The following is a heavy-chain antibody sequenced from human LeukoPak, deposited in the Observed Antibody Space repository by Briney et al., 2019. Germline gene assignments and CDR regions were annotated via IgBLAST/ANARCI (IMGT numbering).Heavy chain of an antibody. D-gene: IGHD3-10*01. CDR1: GFAFSSCA. CDR2: ISGSGGST. V-gene: IGHV3-23*01. Sequence: GGSLRLSCAASGFAFSSCAMSWVRQTLGKGLEWVSTISGSGGSTFYADSVKGRFTISRDNPKNTVDLQMNSLRAEDTAVYYRVNVSSNYYGSGSYQTLDYWGQGTLVTVSS. J-gene: IGHJ4*02. CDR3: VNVSSNYYGSGSYQTLDY.